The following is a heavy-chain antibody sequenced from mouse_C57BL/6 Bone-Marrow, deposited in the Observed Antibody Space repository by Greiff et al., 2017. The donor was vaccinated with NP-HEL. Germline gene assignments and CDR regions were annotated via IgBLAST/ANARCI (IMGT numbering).Heavy chain of an antibody. Sequence: EVKLVESGPELVKPGASVKMSCKASGYTFTDYNMHWVKQSHGKSLEWIGYINPNNGGTSYNQKFKGKATLTVNKSSSTAYMELRSLTSEDSAVYYGAREGAAAQATSFDYWGQGTTLTVSS. CDR3: AREGAAAQATSFDY. CDR1: GYTFTDYN. J-gene: IGHJ2*01. V-gene: IGHV1-22*01. D-gene: IGHD3-2*02. CDR2: INPNNGGT.